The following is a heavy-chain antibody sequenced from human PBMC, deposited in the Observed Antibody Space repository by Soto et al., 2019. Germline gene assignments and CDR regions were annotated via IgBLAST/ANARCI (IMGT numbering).Heavy chain of an antibody. CDR2: IVPIYTTP. Sequence: QVQLVQSGAEVKKPGSSVKVSCKASGDAFASYSINWVRQAPGQGFEWMGGIVPIYTTPKYAQMFRERVTISADDSTSIVYMELSSLRSDVPAVYYCAREEFSGNYFPYWGQGTLVSLSS. J-gene: IGHJ4*01. CDR3: AREEFSGNYFPY. V-gene: IGHV1-69*01. D-gene: IGHD1-26*01. CDR1: GDAFASYS.